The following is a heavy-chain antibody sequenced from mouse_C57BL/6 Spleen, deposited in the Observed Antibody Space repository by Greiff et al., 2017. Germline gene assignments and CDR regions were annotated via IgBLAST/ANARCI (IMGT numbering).Heavy chain of an antibody. CDR1: GYTFTDYN. CDR3: ARGDYYYGSSLYAMDY. CDR2: INPNNGGT. Sequence: QLQQSGPELVKPGASVKIPCKASGYTFTDYNMDWVKQSHGKSLEWIGDINPNNGGTIYNQKFKGKATLTVDKSSSTAYMELRSLTSEDTAVYYCARGDYYYGSSLYAMDYWGQGTSVTVSS. D-gene: IGHD1-1*01. V-gene: IGHV1-18*01. J-gene: IGHJ4*01.